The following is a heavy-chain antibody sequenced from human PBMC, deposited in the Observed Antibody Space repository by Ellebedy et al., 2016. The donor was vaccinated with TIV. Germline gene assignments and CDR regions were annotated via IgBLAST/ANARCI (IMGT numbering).Heavy chain of an antibody. J-gene: IGHJ5*02. CDR3: ARDTGHYYDDSNSPYNCFDP. D-gene: IGHD3-22*01. CDR2: INPNGGGT. V-gene: IGHV1-2*02. CDR1: GYTFIGYY. Sequence: AASVKVSCKASGYTFIGYYIHWVRQAPGQGLEWMGWINPNGGGTKYAQKFQGRVTMARDTSISTAYMELSSLRPDDTAVYYCARDTGHYYDDSNSPYNCFDPWGQGTLVTVSS.